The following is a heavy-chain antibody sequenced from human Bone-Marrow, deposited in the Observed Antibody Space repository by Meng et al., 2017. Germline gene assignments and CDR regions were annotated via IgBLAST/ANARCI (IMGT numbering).Heavy chain of an antibody. CDR1: GYTFTGYY. D-gene: IGHD2-15*01. CDR3: ARKGYCSGGSCYPGVFDY. V-gene: IGHV1-2*02. Sequence: ASVNVSCKASGYTFTGYYMHWVRQAPGQGLEWMGWINPNSGGTNYAQKFQGRVTMTRDTSISTAYMELSRLRSDDTAVYYCARKGYCSGGSCYPGVFDYWGQGTLVTVSS. CDR2: INPNSGGT. J-gene: IGHJ4*02.